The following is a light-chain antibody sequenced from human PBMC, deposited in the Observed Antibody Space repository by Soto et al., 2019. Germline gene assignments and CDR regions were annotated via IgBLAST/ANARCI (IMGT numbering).Light chain of an antibody. Sequence: QSALTQPPSVSGSPGQSVAISCTGTSSDVGSYNRVSWYQQPPGTAPKLIISEVSNRPSGVPDRFSGSKSGNTASLTISGLQAEDEGDYYCSSYTISSTYVFGTGTKVTVL. J-gene: IGLJ1*01. CDR3: SSYTISSTYV. CDR1: SSDVGSYNR. V-gene: IGLV2-18*02. CDR2: EVS.